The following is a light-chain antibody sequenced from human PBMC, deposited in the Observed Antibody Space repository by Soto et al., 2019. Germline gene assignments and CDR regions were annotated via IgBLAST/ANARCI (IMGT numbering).Light chain of an antibody. J-gene: IGKJ4*01. CDR3: QQYYSYPLT. CDR2: AAS. CDR1: QGIAIY. V-gene: IGKV1-9*01. Sequence: IQLTQSPSSLSASVGDRVTIPGRASQGIAIYLSWYQQQPGKDPKLLIYAASTLQSAVPPRFSGGGSGTDFTLTISCLQSEDFATYYCQQYYSYPLTFGGGTTGDIK.